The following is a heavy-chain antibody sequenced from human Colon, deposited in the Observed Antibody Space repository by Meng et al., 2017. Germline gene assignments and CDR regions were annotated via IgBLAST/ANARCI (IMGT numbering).Heavy chain of an antibody. CDR1: GGSISSGGFY. CDR2: IYSSGST. CDR3: ARDMSGGYYWFDP. D-gene: IGHD3-22*01. V-gene: IGHV4-31*01. J-gene: IGHJ5*02. Sequence: QGPLQESCPELVKPSQTLSLTCTFSGGSISSGGFYWSWIRQHPGKGLEWIGYIYSSGSTYYNPSLKSLVSISVDTSKNQFSLKLSSVTAADTAVYYCARDMSGGYYWFDPWGQGTLVTVSS.